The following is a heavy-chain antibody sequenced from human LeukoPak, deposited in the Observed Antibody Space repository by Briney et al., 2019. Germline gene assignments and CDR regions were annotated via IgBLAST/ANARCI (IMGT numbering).Heavy chain of an antibody. D-gene: IGHD6-13*01. J-gene: IGHJ4*02. CDR1: GYTFTSYG. CDR2: ISAYNGNT. CDR3: ARERDTGYSSSWLDY. Sequence: ASVKVSCKASGYTFTSYGISWVRQAPGQGLEWMGWISAYNGNTNYAQKLQGRVTMTTDTSTSTAYMELRSLRSDDTVVYYCARERDTGYSSSWLDYWGQGTLVTVSS. V-gene: IGHV1-18*01.